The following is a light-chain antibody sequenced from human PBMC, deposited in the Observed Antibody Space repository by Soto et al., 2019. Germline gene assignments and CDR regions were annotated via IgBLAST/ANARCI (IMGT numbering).Light chain of an antibody. CDR2: QDN. CDR3: QAWDSNIVL. V-gene: IGLV3-1*01. CDR1: KLGDKY. J-gene: IGLJ3*02. Sequence: SYELTQPPSVSVSPGQPATITCSGDKLGDKYACWFQQKQGQSPVLVICQDNKRPSGIPERFSGSNSGNTATLTISGTQAMDEADYYCQAWDSNIVLFGGGTKLTVL.